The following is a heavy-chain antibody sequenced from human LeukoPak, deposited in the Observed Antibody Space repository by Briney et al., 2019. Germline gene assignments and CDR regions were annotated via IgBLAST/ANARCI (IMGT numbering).Heavy chain of an antibody. CDR3: ATLLVGATVDY. J-gene: IGHJ4*02. V-gene: IGHV3-30-3*01. D-gene: IGHD1-26*01. CDR2: TSYDGSNK. CDR1: GFTFSSYA. Sequence: GGSLRLSCAASGFTFSSYAMHWVRQAPGKGLEWVAVTSYDGSNKYYADSVKGRFTISRDNSKNTLYLQMNSLRAEDTAVYYCATLLVGATVDYWGQGTLVTVSS.